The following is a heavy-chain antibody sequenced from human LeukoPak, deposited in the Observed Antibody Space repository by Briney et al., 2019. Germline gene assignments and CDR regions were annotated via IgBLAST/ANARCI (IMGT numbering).Heavy chain of an antibody. Sequence: SGPTLVKPTQTLTLTRTFSGFSLSTSGVGVGWIRQPPGKALEWLALIYWDDDKRYSPSLKSRLTITKDTSKNQVVLTMTNMDPVDTATYYCAHGSYSSSAPGAFDIWGQGTMVTVSS. V-gene: IGHV2-5*02. D-gene: IGHD6-13*01. CDR3: AHGSYSSSAPGAFDI. CDR2: IYWDDDK. CDR1: GFSLSTSGVG. J-gene: IGHJ3*02.